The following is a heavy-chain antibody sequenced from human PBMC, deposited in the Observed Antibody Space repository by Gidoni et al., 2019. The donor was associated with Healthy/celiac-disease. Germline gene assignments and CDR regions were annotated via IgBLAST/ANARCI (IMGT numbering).Heavy chain of an antibody. CDR2: IRSKAYGGTT. Sequence: EVQLVESGGGLVQPGRSLRLSCTASGFTFGDYAMSWFRQAPGKGLEWVGFIRSKAYGGTTEYAASVKGRFTISRDDSKSIAYLQMNSLKTEDTAVYYCTREGVVVTATYSDYWGQGTLVTVSS. J-gene: IGHJ4*02. CDR3: TREGVVVTATYSDY. V-gene: IGHV3-49*03. CDR1: GFTFGDYA. D-gene: IGHD2-21*02.